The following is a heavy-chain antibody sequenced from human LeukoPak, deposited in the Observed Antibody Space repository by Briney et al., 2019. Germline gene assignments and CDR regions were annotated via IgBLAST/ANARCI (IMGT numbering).Heavy chain of an antibody. CDR2: IYYSGST. V-gene: IGHV4-39*01. D-gene: IGHD3-16*01. CDR1: GGCISSSSYY. Sequence: SETLSLTCTVSGGCISSSSYYWGWIRQPPGKGLEWIGSIYYSGSTYYNPSLKSRVTISVDTSKNQFALKLSSVTAADTAVYYCAHFRGGAFDFWGQGTMVTVSA. CDR3: AHFRGGAFDF. J-gene: IGHJ3*01.